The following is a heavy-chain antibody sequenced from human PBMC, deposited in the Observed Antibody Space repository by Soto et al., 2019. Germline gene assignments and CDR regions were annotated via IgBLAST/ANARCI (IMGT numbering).Heavy chain of an antibody. J-gene: IGHJ4*02. CDR1: GFTFSSYG. V-gene: IGHV3-30*18. D-gene: IGHD3-10*01. Sequence: QVQLVESGGGVVQPGRSLRLSCAASGFTFSSYGMHWVRQAPGKGLGWVAVISHDGSNKYYEDSVKGRFTISRDNYKNTPYLQMNSLRAEDTAVYYCAKDSPYYGSGSLDYWGQGTLVTVSS. CDR3: AKDSPYYGSGSLDY. CDR2: ISHDGSNK.